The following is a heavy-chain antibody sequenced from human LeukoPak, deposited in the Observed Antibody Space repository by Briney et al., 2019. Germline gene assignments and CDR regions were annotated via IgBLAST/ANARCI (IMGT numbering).Heavy chain of an antibody. CDR2: IGSSGSPI. Sequence: PGGSLRLSCVASGFTFSSYEIIWVRQAPGKGLEWVSYIGSSGSPIYYADSVKGRFTISRDNVRHSVYLQMNSLRVEDTAVYYCARGLYGSGIWGQGSLVTVSS. D-gene: IGHD3-10*01. J-gene: IGHJ4*02. CDR3: ARGLYGSGI. CDR1: GFTFSSYE. V-gene: IGHV3-48*03.